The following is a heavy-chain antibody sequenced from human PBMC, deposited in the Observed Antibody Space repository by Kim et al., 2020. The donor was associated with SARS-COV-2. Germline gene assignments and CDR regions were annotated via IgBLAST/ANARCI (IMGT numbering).Heavy chain of an antibody. J-gene: IGHJ6*03. CDR1: GFTFSSYA. CDR3: AKFGVAFYYYYYMDV. V-gene: IGHV3-23*01. Sequence: GGSLRLSCAASGFTFSSYAMSWVRQAPGKGLEWVSAISGSGGSTYYADSVKGRFTISRDNSKNTLYLQMNSLRAEDTAVYYCAKFGVAFYYYYYMDVWGKGTTVTVSS. D-gene: IGHD3-3*01. CDR2: ISGSGGST.